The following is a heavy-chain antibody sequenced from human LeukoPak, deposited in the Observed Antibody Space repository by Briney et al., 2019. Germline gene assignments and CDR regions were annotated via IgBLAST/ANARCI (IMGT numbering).Heavy chain of an antibody. V-gene: IGHV1-2*02. CDR1: GYTFTGYY. CDR2: INPNSGGT. CDR3: ARDRGGSYPRQDFDY. Sequence: ASVKVSCKASGYTFTGYYMHWVRQAPGQGLEWMGWINPNSGGTNYAQKLQGRVTMTTDTSTSTAYMELRSLRSDDTAVYYCARDRGGSYPRQDFDYWGQGTLVTVSS. J-gene: IGHJ4*02. D-gene: IGHD1-26*01.